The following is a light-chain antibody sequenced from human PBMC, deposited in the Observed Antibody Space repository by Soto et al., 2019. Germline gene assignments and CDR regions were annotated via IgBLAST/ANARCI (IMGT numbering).Light chain of an antibody. CDR1: QSVSSY. Sequence: EIVMTQSPATLSVSPGKRVTLSCRASQSVSSYLAWYQQKPGQAPRLLIYGASTGATGIPARFSGSGSGTEFILTISSLQSEDFAVYYCQQYSKWPLTFGGGTKLEIK. V-gene: IGKV3-15*01. J-gene: IGKJ4*01. CDR3: QQYSKWPLT. CDR2: GAS.